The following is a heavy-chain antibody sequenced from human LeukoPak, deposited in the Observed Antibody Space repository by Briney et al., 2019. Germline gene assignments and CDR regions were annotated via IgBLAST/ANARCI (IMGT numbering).Heavy chain of an antibody. CDR1: GFTFSSSP. CDR2: ISTSSSYI. V-gene: IGHV3-21*01. D-gene: IGHD6-19*01. Sequence: PGGSLRLSCAASGFTFSSSPMSWVRQAPGKGLEWVSSISTSSSYIYYADSVKGRFTVSRDNAKNSLYLQMNSLRAEDTAVYFCARIAVSGAWYFDLWGRGTLVGVSS. J-gene: IGHJ2*01. CDR3: ARIAVSGAWYFDL.